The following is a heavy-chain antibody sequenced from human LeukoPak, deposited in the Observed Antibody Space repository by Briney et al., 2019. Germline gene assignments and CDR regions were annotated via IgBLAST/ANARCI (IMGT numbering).Heavy chain of an antibody. CDR3: ARDLGSGWIIVDY. J-gene: IGHJ4*02. D-gene: IGHD6-19*01. CDR2: INPNSGGT. V-gene: IGHV1-2*02. Sequence: ASVKVSCKASGYTFTGYYIHWVRQAPGQGLEWMGWINPNSGGTNSAQKFQGRVTLTRGTSISTAYLELSSLRSDDTAVYYCARDLGSGWIIVDYWGQGTLVTVSS. CDR1: GYTFTGYY.